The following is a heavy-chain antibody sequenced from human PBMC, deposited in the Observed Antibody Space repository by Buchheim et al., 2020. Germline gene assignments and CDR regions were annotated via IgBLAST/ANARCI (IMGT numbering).Heavy chain of an antibody. V-gene: IGHV4-34*01. J-gene: IGHJ5*02. CDR3: ARGGLDIVVVPAAIVSEGWFDP. CDR2: INHSGST. CDR1: GGSFSGYY. Sequence: QVQLQQWGAGLLKPSETLSLTCAVYGGSFSGYYWSWIRQPPGKGLEWIGEINHSGSTNYNPSLKSRVTISVDTSKNQFSLNLSSVTAADTAVYYCARGGLDIVVVPAAIVSEGWFDPWGQGTL. D-gene: IGHD2-2*03.